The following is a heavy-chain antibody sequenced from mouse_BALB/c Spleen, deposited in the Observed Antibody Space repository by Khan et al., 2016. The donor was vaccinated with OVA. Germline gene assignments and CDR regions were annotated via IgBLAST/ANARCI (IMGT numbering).Heavy chain of an antibody. CDR3: ARGNFYAMDY. J-gene: IGHJ4*01. CDR1: GFSLTTYG. Sequence: QVQLKQSGPGLVAPSQSLSITCTVSGFSLTTYGIHWVRQPPGKGLEWLIVIWGDGASTYNSALKSRLSISKDNSKSQVFLKMNSLQTDDTAMYYGARGNFYAMDYWGQGTSVTVSS. CDR2: IWGDGAS. D-gene: IGHD2-1*01. V-gene: IGHV2-6*02.